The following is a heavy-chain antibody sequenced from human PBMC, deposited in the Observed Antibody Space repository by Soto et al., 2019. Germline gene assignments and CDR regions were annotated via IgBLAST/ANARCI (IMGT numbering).Heavy chain of an antibody. V-gene: IGHV4-39*01. CDR2: IFFTGRT. CDR1: GGSINRPSHY. D-gene: IGHD6-25*01. J-gene: IGHJ5*02. CDR3: AGQTFTIAAASFGRSNWFDP. Sequence: SETLSLTCTISGGSINRPSHYWGWVRQPPGKGLEGIGSIFFTGRTYYTPSLKSRVTISADTSKNQFSLTLSSVTAADTAVYFCAGQTFTIAAASFGRSNWFDPCAPGTLVT.